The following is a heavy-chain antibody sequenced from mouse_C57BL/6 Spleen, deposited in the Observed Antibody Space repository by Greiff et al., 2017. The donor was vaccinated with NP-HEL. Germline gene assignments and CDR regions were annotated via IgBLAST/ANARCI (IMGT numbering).Heavy chain of an antibody. V-gene: IGHV1-50*01. Sequence: QVQLKQPGAELVKPGASVKLSCKASGYTFTSYWMQWVKQRPGQGLEWIGEIDPSDSYTNYNQKFKGKATLTVDTSSSTAYMQLSSLTSEDSAVYYCSYGSSLFDYWGQGTTLTVSS. D-gene: IGHD1-1*01. CDR3: SYGSSLFDY. J-gene: IGHJ2*01. CDR2: IDPSDSYT. CDR1: GYTFTSYW.